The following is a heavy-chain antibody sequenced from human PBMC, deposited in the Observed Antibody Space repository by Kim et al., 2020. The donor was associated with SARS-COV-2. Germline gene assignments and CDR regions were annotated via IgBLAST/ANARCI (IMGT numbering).Heavy chain of an antibody. CDR2: GT. CDR3: ARTSSAYFDY. J-gene: IGHJ4*02. Sequence: GTYYVATVKGRFTISRDNAKSSLYLQMNSLRADDTAVYYCARTSSAYFDYWGQGTLVTVSS. V-gene: IGHV3-7*03. D-gene: IGHD2-2*01.